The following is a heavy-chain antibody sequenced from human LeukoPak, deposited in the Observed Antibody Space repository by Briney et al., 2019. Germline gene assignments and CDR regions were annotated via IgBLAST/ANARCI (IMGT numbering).Heavy chain of an antibody. J-gene: IGHJ5*02. V-gene: IGHV5-10-1*01. CDR3: ARQDSQFCSGGSCYSSKPGNWFDP. CDR2: IDPCDSYT. CDR1: GYSFTSYW. Sequence: GKSLKISCKGSGYSFTSYWISWVRQMPGKGLEWMGRIDPCDSYTNYSPSFQGHVTISADKSISTAYLQWSSLKASDTAMYYCARQDSQFCSGGSCYSSKPGNWFDPWGQGTLVTVSS. D-gene: IGHD2-15*01.